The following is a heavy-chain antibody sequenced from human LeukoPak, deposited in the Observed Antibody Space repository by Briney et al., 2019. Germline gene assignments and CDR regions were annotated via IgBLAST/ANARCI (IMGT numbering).Heavy chain of an antibody. CDR3: ARHLGTYSSSVFQH. J-gene: IGHJ1*01. CDR2: IYPGESDT. V-gene: IGHV5-51*01. Sequence: GESLKISCKGFGYSFTNYWIGWVRQMPGKGLELMGIIYPGESDTIYSPSFQGQVTISVDKSISSAYLQWSSLRASDTAMYYCARHLGTYSSSVFQHWGQGTLVTVSS. CDR1: GYSFTNYW. D-gene: IGHD6-13*01.